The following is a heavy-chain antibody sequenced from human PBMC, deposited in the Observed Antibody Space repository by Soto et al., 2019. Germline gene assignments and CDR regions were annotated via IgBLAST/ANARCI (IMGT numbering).Heavy chain of an antibody. J-gene: IGHJ4*01. CDR1: GFSCSTYG. Sequence: QVQLVESGGGVVQPGRSLRLSCGASGFSCSTYGMHWVRQAPGKGLEWVAVIWNDGSNKYYTDSVKGRFTISRDNSMHMVYLQMNNLRVEDTAVYYYARDGEGACFYWGHGTLVTVSS. CDR3: ARDGEGACFY. V-gene: IGHV3-33*01. CDR2: IWNDGSNK. D-gene: IGHD1-26*01.